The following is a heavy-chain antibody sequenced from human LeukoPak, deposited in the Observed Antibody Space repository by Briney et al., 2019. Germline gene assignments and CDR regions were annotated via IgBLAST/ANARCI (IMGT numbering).Heavy chain of an antibody. J-gene: IGHJ6*02. CDR3: AKRSYSSHWYYYYGMDV. CDR1: GFTFSSYG. Sequence: GGSLRLSCAASGFTFSSYGMHWVRQAPGKGLEWVAVISYDGSNKYYADSVKGRFTISRDNSKNTLFLQMNSLRAEDTAVYYCAKRSYSSHWYYYYGMDVWGQGTTVTVSS. D-gene: IGHD6-19*01. V-gene: IGHV3-30*18. CDR2: ISYDGSNK.